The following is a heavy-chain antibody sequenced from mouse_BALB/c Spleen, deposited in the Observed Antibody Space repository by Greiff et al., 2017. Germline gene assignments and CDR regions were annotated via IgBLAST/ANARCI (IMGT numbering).Heavy chain of an antibody. J-gene: IGHJ3*01. CDR1: GYTFTSYW. CDR2: INPSTGYT. V-gene: IGHV1-7*01. CDR3: ARADYDSWFAY. D-gene: IGHD2-4*01. Sequence: VQLQQSGAELAKPGASVKMSCKASGYTFTSYWMHWVKQRPGQGLEWIGYINPSTGYTEYNQKFKDKATLTADKSSSTAYMQLSSLTSEDSAVYYCARADYDSWFAYWGQGTLVTVSA.